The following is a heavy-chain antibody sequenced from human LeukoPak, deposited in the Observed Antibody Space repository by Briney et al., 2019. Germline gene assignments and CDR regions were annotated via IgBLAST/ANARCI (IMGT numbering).Heavy chain of an antibody. CDR3: ARDYGGHGYFDY. V-gene: IGHV3-7*01. CDR2: IGKDGTGN. D-gene: IGHD4-23*01. J-gene: IGHJ4*02. Sequence: GGSLRLSCAASGFSLSRYWMSWVRQAPGKGLEWVANIGKDGTGNHYVDSVKGRFTISRDNAKNSLYLEMNSLRADDTAVYYCARDYGGHGYFDYWGQGTLVTVSS. CDR1: GFSLSRYW.